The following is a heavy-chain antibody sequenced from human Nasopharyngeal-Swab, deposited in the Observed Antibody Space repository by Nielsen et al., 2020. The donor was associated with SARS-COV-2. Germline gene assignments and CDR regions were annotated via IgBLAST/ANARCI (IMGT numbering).Heavy chain of an antibody. CDR3: VRDLYYDFWSGSNIDSY. D-gene: IGHD3-3*01. J-gene: IGHJ4*02. CDR2: INTNTGNP. CDR1: GYILTGYT. V-gene: IGHV7-4-1*02. Sequence: ASVKVSCKASGYILTGYTMNWVRQAPGQGLEWMGWINTNTGNPTYAQGFTGRFVFSLDTSVSTAYLQISSLKAEDTAVYYCVRDLYYDFWSGSNIDSYWGQGNLVTVSS.